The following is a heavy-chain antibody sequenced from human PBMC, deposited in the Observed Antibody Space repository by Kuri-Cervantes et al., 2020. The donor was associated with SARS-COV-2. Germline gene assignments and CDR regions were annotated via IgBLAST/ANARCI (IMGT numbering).Heavy chain of an antibody. Sequence: SVKVSCKASGDTFNTYDINWVRQAPGQGLEWMGWVNSNSGNTAYAQKFQGRVTITRDTSISTAYMELSSLRSEETAVYYCARGRDNWNYWDVWGEGTTVTVSS. D-gene: IGHD1-20*01. J-gene: IGHJ6*03. CDR2: VNSNSGNT. CDR3: ARGRDNWNYWDV. V-gene: IGHV1-8*01. CDR1: GDTFNTYD.